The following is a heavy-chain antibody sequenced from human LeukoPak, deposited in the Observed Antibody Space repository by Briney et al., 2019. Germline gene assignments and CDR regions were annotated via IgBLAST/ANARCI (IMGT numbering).Heavy chain of an antibody. V-gene: IGHV4-59*01. J-gene: IGHJ6*03. CDR3: AREQRRENCSSTSCLSYYYYYMDV. D-gene: IGHD2-2*01. Sequence: SETLSLTCTVSGGSISSYYWSWIRQPPGKGLEWIGYIYYSGSTNYNPSLKSRVTISVDTSKNQFSLKLSSVTAADTAVYYCAREQRRENCSSTSCLSYYYYYMDVWGKGTTVAVSS. CDR1: GGSISSYY. CDR2: IYYSGST.